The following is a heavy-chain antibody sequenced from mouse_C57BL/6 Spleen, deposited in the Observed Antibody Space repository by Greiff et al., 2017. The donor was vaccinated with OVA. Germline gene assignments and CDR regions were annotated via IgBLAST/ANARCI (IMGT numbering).Heavy chain of an antibody. CDR1: GFTFSDYY. V-gene: IGHV5-16*01. CDR3: AREGDYYDSSYEDWYFDV. Sequence: EVKLVESEGGLVQPGSSMKLSCTASGFTFSDYYMAWVRQVPEKGLEWVANINYDGSSTYYLDSLKSRFIISRDNAKNILYLQMSSLKSEDTATYYCAREGDYYDSSYEDWYFDVWGTGTTVTVSS. CDR2: INYDGSST. D-gene: IGHD1-1*01. J-gene: IGHJ1*03.